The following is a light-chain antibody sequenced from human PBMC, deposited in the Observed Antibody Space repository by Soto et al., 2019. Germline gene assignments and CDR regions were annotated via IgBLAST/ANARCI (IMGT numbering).Light chain of an antibody. J-gene: IGLJ1*01. CDR2: DVS. V-gene: IGLV2-14*03. Sequence: QSALTQPASVSGSPGQSITISCTGTSSDVGGYNYVSWYQQHPGNAPKLMNYDVSNRPSGVSNRFSGSKSGNTASLTISGLQAEDEGDYYCSSYTSSSTLDVFGTGTKLTVL. CDR1: SSDVGGYNY. CDR3: SSYTSSSTLDV.